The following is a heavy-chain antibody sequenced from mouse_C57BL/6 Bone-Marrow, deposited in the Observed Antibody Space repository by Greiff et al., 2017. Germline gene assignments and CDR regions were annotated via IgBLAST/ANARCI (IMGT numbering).Heavy chain of an antibody. CDR3: ARLEFDGSSGDWYFDV. Sequence: QVHVKQSGPELVKPGASVKLSCKASGYTFTSYDINWVKQRPGQGLEWIGWIYPRDGSTKYNEKFKGKATLTVDTSSSTAYMELHSRTSEDSAVYFCARLEFDGSSGDWYFDVWGTGTTVTVSS. V-gene: IGHV1-85*01. CDR1: GYTFTSYD. D-gene: IGHD1-1*01. CDR2: IYPRDGST. J-gene: IGHJ1*03.